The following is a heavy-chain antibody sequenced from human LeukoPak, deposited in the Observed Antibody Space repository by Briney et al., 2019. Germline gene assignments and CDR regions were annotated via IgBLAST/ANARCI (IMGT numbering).Heavy chain of an antibody. CDR1: GGSFSGYY. Sequence: SETLSLTCAVYGGSFSGYYWSWLRQPPGKGLKWIGEISHSGSTNYNPSLKSRVTISVDTSKNRFSLKLSSVAAADTAVYYCARAGYSSGWYGDYWGQGTLVTVSS. CDR2: ISHSGST. J-gene: IGHJ4*02. CDR3: ARAGYSSGWYGDY. V-gene: IGHV4-34*01. D-gene: IGHD6-19*01.